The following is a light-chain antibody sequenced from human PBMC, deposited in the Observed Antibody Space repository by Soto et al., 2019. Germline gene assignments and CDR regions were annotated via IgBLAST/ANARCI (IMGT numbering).Light chain of an antibody. CDR3: LVSYRGARV. CDR2: DTN. CDR1: TGAVTSGHY. Sequence: QAVVTQEPSLTVSPGGTVTLTCGFSTGAVTSGHYPYWFQQKPGQAPRTLIYDTNNKHSWTPARFSGSLLGGKAALTLSGAHPEDEADYYCLVSYRGARVFGGGTKLTVL. V-gene: IGLV7-46*01. J-gene: IGLJ2*01.